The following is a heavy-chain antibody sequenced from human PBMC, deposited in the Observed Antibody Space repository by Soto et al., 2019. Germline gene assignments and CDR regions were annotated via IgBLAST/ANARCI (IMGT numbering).Heavy chain of an antibody. CDR2: IWYDGSNK. CDR1: GFAFSSYG. D-gene: IGHD3-22*01. CDR3: ARDLSRYYDSSGCFDY. J-gene: IGHJ4*02. Sequence: PGGSLRLSCAASGFAFSSYGMHWVRQAPGKGLEWVAVIWYDGSNKYYADSVKGRFTISRDNSKSTLYLQMNSLRAEDTAVYYCARDLSRYYDSSGCFDYWGQGTLVTVSS. V-gene: IGHV3-33*01.